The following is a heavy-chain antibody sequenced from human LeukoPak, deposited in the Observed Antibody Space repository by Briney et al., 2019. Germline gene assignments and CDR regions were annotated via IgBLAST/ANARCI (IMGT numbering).Heavy chain of an antibody. J-gene: IGHJ4*02. CDR1: GYTFTGYY. V-gene: IGHV1-2*02. D-gene: IGHD3-10*01. CDR3: ARQSSTSGDVGLDY. CDR2: INYNSGGT. Sequence: GASVKVSCKASGYTFTGYYMHWVRQAPGQGLEWMGWINYNSGGTNYAQRFQGRVTITRDTSISTVYMELSRLRSDDTAVYYCARQSSTSGDVGLDYWGQGTLVTVSS.